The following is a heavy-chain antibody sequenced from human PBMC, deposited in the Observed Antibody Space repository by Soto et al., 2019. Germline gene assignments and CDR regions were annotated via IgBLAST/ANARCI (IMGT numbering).Heavy chain of an antibody. CDR1: GGSISSSSYY. J-gene: IGHJ5*02. Sequence: SETLSLTCTVSGGSISSSSYYWGWIRQPPGKGLEWIGSIYYSGSTYYNPSLKSRVTISVDTSKNQFSLKLSSVTAADTAVYYCXRHLFAPELQLRSWFDPWGQGTLVTVSS. CDR3: XRHLFAPELQLRSWFDP. CDR2: IYYSGST. V-gene: IGHV4-39*01. D-gene: IGHD1-7*01.